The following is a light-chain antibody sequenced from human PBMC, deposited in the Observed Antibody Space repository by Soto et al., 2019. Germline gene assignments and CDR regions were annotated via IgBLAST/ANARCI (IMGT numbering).Light chain of an antibody. J-gene: IGKJ1*01. CDR1: QSISSW. CDR3: QQYNSYSLWT. CDR2: KAS. V-gene: IGKV1-5*03. Sequence: DIQMTQSPSTLSASVGDRVTITCRASQSISSWLAWYQQKPGKAPKLLIYKASSVESGVPSRFSGSGSGTEFNLTISSLQPDEFATYYCQQYNSYSLWTFGQWTKVEIK.